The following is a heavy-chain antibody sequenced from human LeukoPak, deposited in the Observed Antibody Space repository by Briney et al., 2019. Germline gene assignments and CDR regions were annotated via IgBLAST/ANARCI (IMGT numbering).Heavy chain of an antibody. V-gene: IGHV4-34*01. J-gene: IGHJ4*02. CDR2: INHSGST. CDR3: ARSHYYDSSGYYGFDY. Sequence: SETLSLTCTVSGGSISGYYWSWIRQPPGKGLEWIGEINHSGSTNYNPSLKSRVTISVDTSKNQFSLKLSSVTAADTAVYYCARSHYYDSSGYYGFDYWGQGTLVTVSS. CDR1: GGSISGYY. D-gene: IGHD3-22*01.